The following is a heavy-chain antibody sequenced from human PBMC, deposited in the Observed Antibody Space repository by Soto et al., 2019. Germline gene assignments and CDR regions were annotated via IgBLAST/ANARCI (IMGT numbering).Heavy chain of an antibody. CDR2: ISYDGSNK. J-gene: IGHJ5*02. D-gene: IGHD2-15*01. CDR1: GFTFSSYG. Sequence: QVQLVESGGGVVQPGRSLRLSCAASGFTFSSYGMHWVRQAPGKGLEWVAVISYDGSNKYYADSVKGRFTISRDNSKNTLYLQMNSLRAEDTAVSYCAKAGYCSGGSSGNWFDPWGQGTLVTVSS. V-gene: IGHV3-30*18. CDR3: AKAGYCSGGSSGNWFDP.